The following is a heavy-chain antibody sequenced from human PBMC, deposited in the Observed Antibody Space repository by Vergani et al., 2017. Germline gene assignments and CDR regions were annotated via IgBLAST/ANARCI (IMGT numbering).Heavy chain of an antibody. CDR1: EYSFGNYW. V-gene: IGHV5-51*01. CDR3: ARHTTYTDS. CDR2: IYPADSDT. J-gene: IGHJ4*02. D-gene: IGHD1-1*01. Sequence: EVELVQSGPEMRKPGESLKISCKGSEYSFGNYWIGWVRQMPGKGLEWMGMIYPADSDTRYSPSFQGQVTISADKSISTAFLQWDSLKASDTALYYCARHTTYTDSWGQGTLVTVS.